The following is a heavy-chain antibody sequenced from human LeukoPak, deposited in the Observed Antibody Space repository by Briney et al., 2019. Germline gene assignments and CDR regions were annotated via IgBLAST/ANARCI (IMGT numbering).Heavy chain of an antibody. CDR2: IIPIFGTA. CDR3: ATFPPLQEMATMH. D-gene: IGHD5-24*01. Sequence: GASVKVSCKASGGTFSSYAISWVRQAPGQGLEWMGGIIPIFGTANYAQKLQGRVTMTTDTSTSTAYMELRSLRSDDTAVYYCATFPPLQEMATMHWGQGTLVTVSS. V-gene: IGHV1-69*05. J-gene: IGHJ4*02. CDR1: GGTFSSYA.